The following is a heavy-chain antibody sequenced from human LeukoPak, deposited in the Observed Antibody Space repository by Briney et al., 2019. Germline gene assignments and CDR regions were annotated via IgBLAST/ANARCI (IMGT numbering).Heavy chain of an antibody. CDR2: ITVGADIA. CDR1: GFAFSNYA. Sequence: GGSLRLSCAASGFAFSNYAMTWVRQAPGKGLEWVSLITVGADIAYYAYSVKGGFTISRDNSKNMLFLQMNSLRVEDTAVYYCAKDPPSGYCSGGTCNDSPFDSWGQGTLVTVSS. CDR3: AKDPPSGYCSGGTCNDSPFDS. V-gene: IGHV3-23*01. D-gene: IGHD2-15*01. J-gene: IGHJ4*02.